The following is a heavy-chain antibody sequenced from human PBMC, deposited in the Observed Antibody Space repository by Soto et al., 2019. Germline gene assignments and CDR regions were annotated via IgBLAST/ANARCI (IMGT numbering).Heavy chain of an antibody. V-gene: IGHV5-10-1*01. CDR2: IDPSDSYT. J-gene: IGHJ3*02. CDR1: GYSFTSYW. CDR3: ASSGSYYGRAFDI. D-gene: IGHD1-26*01. Sequence: GESLKISCKGSGYSFTSYWISWERQMPGKGLEWMGRIDPSDSYTNYSPSFQGHVTISADKSISTAYLQWSSLKASDTAMYYCASSGSYYGRAFDIWGQGXMVTV.